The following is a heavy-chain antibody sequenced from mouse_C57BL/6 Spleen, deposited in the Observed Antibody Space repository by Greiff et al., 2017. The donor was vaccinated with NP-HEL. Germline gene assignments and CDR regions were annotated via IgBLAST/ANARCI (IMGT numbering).Heavy chain of an antibody. D-gene: IGHD1-1*01. V-gene: IGHV1-82*01. Sequence: QVQLKESGPELVKPGASVKISCKASGYAFSSSWMNWVKQRPGKGLEWIGRIYPGDGDTNYNGKFKGKATLTADKSSSTAYMQLSSLTSEDSAVYFCASITTVVENYCDYWGQGTTLTVSS. CDR3: ASITTVVENYCDY. J-gene: IGHJ2*01. CDR2: IYPGDGDT. CDR1: GYAFSSSW.